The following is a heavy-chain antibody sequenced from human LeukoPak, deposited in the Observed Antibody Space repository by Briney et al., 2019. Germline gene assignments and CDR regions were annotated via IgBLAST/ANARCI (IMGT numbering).Heavy chain of an antibody. D-gene: IGHD3-16*01. V-gene: IGHV3-23*01. CDR3: AKLGGHPLHNYYVGV. CDR1: GFTFSSYA. J-gene: IGHJ6*03. CDR2: ILDSGYST. Sequence: RGSLRHSCAASGFTFSSYAMSWVRAVLGKGLERVSGILDSGYSTYYANSVKGRFTISRDNSNNTLYLQMNGLRAEDTAVYYCAKLGGHPLHNYYVGVWGKGTTVAVSS.